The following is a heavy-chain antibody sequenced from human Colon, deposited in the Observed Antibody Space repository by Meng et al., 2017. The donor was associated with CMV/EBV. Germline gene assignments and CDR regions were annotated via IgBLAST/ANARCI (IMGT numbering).Heavy chain of an antibody. CDR2: ISSDGNIK. J-gene: IGHJ4*02. CDR1: GFTFSRYA. CDR3: AREGFSNFDY. V-gene: IGHV3-30-3*01. D-gene: IGHD4-11*01. Sequence: GESLKISCAASGFTFSRYAIHWVRQAPGKGLEWVALISSDGNIKYYADSVKGRFTISRDNSKNTLWLQMHSLRLEDTALYYCAREGFSNFDYWGQGTLVTVSS.